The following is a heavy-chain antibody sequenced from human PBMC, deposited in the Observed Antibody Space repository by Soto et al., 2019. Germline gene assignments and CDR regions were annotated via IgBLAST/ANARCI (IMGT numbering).Heavy chain of an antibody. CDR2: ISAYNGNT. CDR1: GYTFTSYG. J-gene: IGHJ4*02. Sequence: ASVKVSCKASGYTFTSYGISWVRQAPGQGLEWMGWISAYNGNTNYAQKLQGRVTMTTDTSTSTAYMELRSLRSEDTAVYYCASTGEGSSWYFCSYWGQGTLVTVSS. D-gene: IGHD6-13*01. V-gene: IGHV1-18*01. CDR3: ASTGEGSSWYFCSY.